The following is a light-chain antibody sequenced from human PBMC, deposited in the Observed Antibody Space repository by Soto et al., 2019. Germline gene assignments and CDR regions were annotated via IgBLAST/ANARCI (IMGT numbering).Light chain of an antibody. CDR3: QQSHSAPLT. V-gene: IGKV1-39*01. CDR1: QSISSD. J-gene: IGKJ2*01. Sequence: DIQMTQSPSSLSASVGDRVTITCRASQSISSDLNWYQQKLGKVPKLLIYAASTLKSGVPLRFSGSGSGTDFTLTISSQLPQDFSTYYCQQSHSAPLTFGQGTQVEI. CDR2: AAS.